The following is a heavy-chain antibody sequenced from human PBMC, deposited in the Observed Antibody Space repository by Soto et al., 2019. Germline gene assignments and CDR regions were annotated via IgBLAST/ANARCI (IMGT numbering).Heavy chain of an antibody. D-gene: IGHD1-26*01. J-gene: IGHJ4*02. CDR2: INTVNGNT. Sequence: ASVKVSCKASGYTFTGYYMHWVRQAPGQGLEWMGWINTVNGNTQYSQNFQGRVSFTRDTSASTAYMELSGLRSEDTSVYYCARESSSTILSCFDYWGQGTLVTVSS. CDR1: GYTFTGYY. CDR3: ARESSSTILSCFDY. V-gene: IGHV1-3*04.